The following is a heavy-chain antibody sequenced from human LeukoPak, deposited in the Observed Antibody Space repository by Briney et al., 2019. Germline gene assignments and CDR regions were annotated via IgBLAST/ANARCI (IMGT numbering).Heavy chain of an antibody. CDR3: ARDRGEYSSSSDSGDFDY. J-gene: IGHJ4*02. V-gene: IGHV1-46*01. D-gene: IGHD6-6*01. CDR1: GYTFTSYY. Sequence: ASVKVSCRASGYTFTSYYMHWVRQAPGQGLEWMGIINPSGGSTSYAQKFQGRVTMTRDTSTSTVYMELSSLRSEDTAVYYCARDRGEYSSSSDSGDFDYWGQGTLVTVS. CDR2: INPSGGST.